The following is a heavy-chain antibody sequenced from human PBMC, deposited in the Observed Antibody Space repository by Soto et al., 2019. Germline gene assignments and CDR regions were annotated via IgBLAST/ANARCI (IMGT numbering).Heavy chain of an antibody. Sequence: PVGSLRLSCAASGFTFSSYGMHWVRQAPGKGLEWVAVIWYDGSNKYYADSVKGRFTISRDNSKNTLYLQMNSLRAEDTAVYYCARGGDSSGYYYLDYWGQGTLVTVSS. CDR2: IWYDGSNK. J-gene: IGHJ4*02. D-gene: IGHD3-22*01. V-gene: IGHV3-33*01. CDR1: GFTFSSYG. CDR3: ARGGDSSGYYYLDY.